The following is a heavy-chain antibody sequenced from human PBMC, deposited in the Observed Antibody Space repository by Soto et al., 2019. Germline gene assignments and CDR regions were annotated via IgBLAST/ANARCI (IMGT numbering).Heavy chain of an antibody. CDR1: GYTFTSYY. V-gene: IGHV1-46*03. CDR2: INPSGGST. J-gene: IGHJ4*02. D-gene: IGHD5-12*01. Sequence: QVQLVQSGAEVKKPGASVKVSCKASGYTFTSYYMHWVRQAPGQGLEWMGIINPSGGSTSYAQKFQGRVTMTRDTSTSTVYMELSSLRSEDTAVYYCARDGAETFSAVSGYDHRFDYWGQGTLVTVSS. CDR3: ARDGAETFSAVSGYDHRFDY.